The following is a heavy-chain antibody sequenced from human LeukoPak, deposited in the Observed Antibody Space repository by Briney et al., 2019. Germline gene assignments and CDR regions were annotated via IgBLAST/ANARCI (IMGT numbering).Heavy chain of an antibody. Sequence: PSETLSLTCSVPGGSMKNSFWSWIRQPPGKGLEWIGYMSDTGITNSNPSLKSQVTFSIDTSKDHFYLKLRSVTAGDTALYFCALNRFQLSGAYWFDPWGRGTLVTVSS. J-gene: IGHJ5*02. CDR1: GGSMKNSF. CDR2: MSDTGIT. D-gene: IGHD2/OR15-2a*01. V-gene: IGHV4-59*01. CDR3: ALNRFQLSGAYWFDP.